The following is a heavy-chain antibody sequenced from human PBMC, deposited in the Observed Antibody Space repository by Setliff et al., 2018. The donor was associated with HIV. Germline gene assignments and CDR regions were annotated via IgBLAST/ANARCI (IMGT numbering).Heavy chain of an antibody. CDR3: ARGGFRWLRWDY. CDR2: INPNSGGT. Sequence: ASVKVSCKASGYSFTGYHMHWVRQAPGQGLEWMGWINPNSGGTNYAQKFQGRVTMTRNTSISTAYMELSSLRSEDTAVYYCARGGFRWLRWDYWGQGTLVTVSS. D-gene: IGHD5-12*01. J-gene: IGHJ4*02. V-gene: IGHV1-2*02. CDR1: GYSFTGYH.